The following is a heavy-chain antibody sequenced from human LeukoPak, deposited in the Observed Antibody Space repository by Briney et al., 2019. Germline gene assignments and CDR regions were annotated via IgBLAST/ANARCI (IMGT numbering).Heavy chain of an antibody. CDR1: GYTLTSYD. Sequence: GASVKVSCKASGYTLTSYDINWVRPATGQGLEWMGWMNPNSGNTDYAQKLQGRVTMTRNTSISTAYMELSSLRYEDTGVYDCARTLAAVVSMSREYYYYGMD. CDR3: ARTLAAVVSMSREYYYYGMD. J-gene: IGHJ6*01. V-gene: IGHV1-8*01. D-gene: IGHD3-3*01. CDR2: MNPNSGNT.